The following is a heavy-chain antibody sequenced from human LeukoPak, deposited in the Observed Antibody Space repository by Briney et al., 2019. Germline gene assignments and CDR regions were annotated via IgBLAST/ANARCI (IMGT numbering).Heavy chain of an antibody. D-gene: IGHD3-10*01. CDR3: ARVSFGSGYYNYMDV. V-gene: IGHV4-61*02. CDR1: GGSISSGSYY. Sequence: SQTLSLTCTVSGGSISSGSYYWSWIRQPAGKGLEWIGRIYTTGSTNYNPSLKSRVTISVDTSKNQFSLKLSSVTAADTAVYYCARVSFGSGYYNYMDVWGKGTTVTVSS. CDR2: IYTTGST. J-gene: IGHJ6*03.